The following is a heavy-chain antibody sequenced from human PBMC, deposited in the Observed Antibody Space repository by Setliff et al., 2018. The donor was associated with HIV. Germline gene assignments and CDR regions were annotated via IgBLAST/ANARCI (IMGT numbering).Heavy chain of an antibody. J-gene: IGHJ6*03. CDR3: ARDLFTSGSDRSRQAGYYYYYYMDV. V-gene: IGHV1-46*01. CDR2: LNPSGDST. Sequence: ASVKVSCKASGYTFTSYYVHWVRQAPGQGLEWMGILNPSGDSTAYAQKFQGRVTLTTDTSTSTAYMELRSLRSDDTAVYYCARDLFTSGSDRSRQAGYYYYYYMDVWGKGTTVTVSS. CDR1: GYTFTSYY. D-gene: IGHD3-10*01.